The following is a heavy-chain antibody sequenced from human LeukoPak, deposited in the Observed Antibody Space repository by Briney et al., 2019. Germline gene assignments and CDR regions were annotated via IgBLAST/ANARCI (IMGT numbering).Heavy chain of an antibody. CDR3: AKGLSDSSAFTYYFDY. D-gene: IGHD6-19*01. Sequence: GGSLRLSCAASGFTFSSYAMSWVRQAPGKGLEWVSAISGSGGSTYYADSVKGRFTISRGNSKNTLYLQMNSLRAEDTAVYYCAKGLSDSSAFTYYFDYWGQGTLVTVSS. V-gene: IGHV3-23*01. CDR2: ISGSGGST. J-gene: IGHJ4*02. CDR1: GFTFSSYA.